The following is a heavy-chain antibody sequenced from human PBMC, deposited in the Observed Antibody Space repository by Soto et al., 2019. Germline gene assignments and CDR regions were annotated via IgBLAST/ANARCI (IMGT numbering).Heavy chain of an antibody. J-gene: IGHJ5*02. V-gene: IGHV4-4*07. CDR1: GGSINNYY. D-gene: IGHD3-3*02. CDR2: VFTTGTT. Sequence: PSETLSLTCSVTGGSINNYYWSWVRQSAGKGLEWIGRVFTTGTTDSNPSLKGRVTISVDTSKNKFSLSLRSVTAAATAIYYCARDFNSIFDDFADMRWNFDPWGQGTLVTVSS. CDR3: ARDFNSIFDDFADMRWNFDP.